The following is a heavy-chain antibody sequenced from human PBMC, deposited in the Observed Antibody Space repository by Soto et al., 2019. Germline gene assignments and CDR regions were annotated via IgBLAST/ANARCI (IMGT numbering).Heavy chain of an antibody. CDR3: ARGGTPYFYYGMDV. CDR2: LSGSGGST. V-gene: IGHV3-23*01. D-gene: IGHD1-1*01. CDR1: GFIFSSYA. Sequence: PGGSLRLSCAASGFIFSSYAMSWVRQAPGKGLEWVSGLSGSGGSTYYADSVKGRFTISRDNSKNTLFLQMNSLTAEDTAVYYCARGGTPYFYYGMDVWGQGTTVTVSS. J-gene: IGHJ6*02.